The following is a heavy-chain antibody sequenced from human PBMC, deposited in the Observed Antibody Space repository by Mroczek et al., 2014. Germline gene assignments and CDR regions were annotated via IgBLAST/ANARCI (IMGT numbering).Heavy chain of an antibody. J-gene: IGHJ4*02. CDR1: GDSVSSNSAA. CDR2: TYYRSKWYN. CDR3: ARELARQQLVESVVSRYYFDY. Sequence: VQLQQSGPGLVKPSQTLSLTCAISGDSVSSNSAAWNWIRQSPSRGLEWLGRTYYRSKWYNDYAVSVKSRITINPDTSKNQFSLQLNSVTPEDTAVYYCARELARQQLVESVVSRYYFDYWGQGTLVTVSS. D-gene: IGHD6-13*01. V-gene: IGHV6-1*01.